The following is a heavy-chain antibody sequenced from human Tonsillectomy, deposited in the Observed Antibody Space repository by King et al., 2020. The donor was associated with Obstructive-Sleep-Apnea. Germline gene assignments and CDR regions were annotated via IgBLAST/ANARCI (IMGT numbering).Heavy chain of an antibody. D-gene: IGHD1-14*01. Sequence: QLQESGPGLVKPSETLSLTCTVSGGSISSYYWSWIRQPPGKGLEWIGHIYNSGSTNYNTSLKSRVAISIDTTKNQLSRQLSSVTAADTAVYYCARVAEKTLDYWGQGTLVTVSS. CDR2: IYNSGST. V-gene: IGHV4-59*01. CDR3: ARVAEKTLDY. CDR1: GGSISSYY. J-gene: IGHJ4*02.